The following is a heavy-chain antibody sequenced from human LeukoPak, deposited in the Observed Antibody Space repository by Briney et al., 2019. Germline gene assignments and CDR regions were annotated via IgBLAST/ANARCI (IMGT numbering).Heavy chain of an antibody. CDR2: ISSSGSTI. J-gene: IGHJ6*03. Sequence: PGGSLRLSCAASRFTFSDYYMSWIRQAPGKGLEWVSYISSSGSTIYYADSVKGRFTISRDNAKNSLYLQMNSLRAEDTAVYYCARDQDGYNLIPPYYMDVWSKGTTVTVSS. CDR3: ARDQDGYNLIPPYYMDV. V-gene: IGHV3-11*01. D-gene: IGHD5-24*01. CDR1: RFTFSDYY.